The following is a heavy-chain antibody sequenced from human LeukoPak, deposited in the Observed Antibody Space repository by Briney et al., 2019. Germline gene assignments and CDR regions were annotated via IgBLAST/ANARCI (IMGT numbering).Heavy chain of an antibody. V-gene: IGHV3-21*01. CDR3: ARRTLQRMATGPYYYYYYMDV. J-gene: IGHJ6*03. CDR1: GFTFSSYS. D-gene: IGHD5-12*01. Sequence: GGSLRLSCAASGFTFSSYSMNWVRQAPGKGLEWVSSISTSSSYIYYADSVKGRFTISRDNAKKSLYLQMNSLRAEDTAVYYCARRTLQRMATGPYYYYYYMDVWGKGTTVTVSS. CDR2: ISTSSSYI.